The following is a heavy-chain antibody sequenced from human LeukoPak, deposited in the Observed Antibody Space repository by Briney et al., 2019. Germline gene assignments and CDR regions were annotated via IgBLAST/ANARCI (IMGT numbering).Heavy chain of an antibody. D-gene: IGHD1-26*01. Sequence: SETLSLTCAVYGGSFSGYYWSWIRQPPGKGLEWIGEINHSGSTNYNPSLRSRVTISVDTSKNQFSLKLSSVTAADTAVYYCASRSGSYLQFDYWGQGTLVAVSS. J-gene: IGHJ4*02. CDR2: INHSGST. CDR3: ASRSGSYLQFDY. CDR1: GGSFSGYY. V-gene: IGHV4-34*01.